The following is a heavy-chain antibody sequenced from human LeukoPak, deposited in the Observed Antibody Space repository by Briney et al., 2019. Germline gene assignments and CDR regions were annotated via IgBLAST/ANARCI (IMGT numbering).Heavy chain of an antibody. J-gene: IGHJ6*02. Sequence: GGSLRLSCAASGFTFSSYSMNWVRQAPGKGLEWISYIGSSGSPTHYADSVGGRFTISRDNAKNSLYLQMNSLRDEDTAVYFCARRPYSDTSGRLSDVWGQGTTVTVSS. CDR3: ARRPYSDTSGRLSDV. V-gene: IGHV3-48*02. CDR1: GFTFSSYS. D-gene: IGHD3-22*01. CDR2: IGSSGSPT.